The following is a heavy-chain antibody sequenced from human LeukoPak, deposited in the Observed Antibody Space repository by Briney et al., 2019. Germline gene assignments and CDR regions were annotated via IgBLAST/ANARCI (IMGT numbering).Heavy chain of an antibody. J-gene: IGHJ5*02. CDR1: GYTFTGYY. CDR2: INPNSGGT. Sequence: ASVKVSCKASGYTFTGYYMHWVRQAPGQGLEWMGWINPNSGGTNYAQKFPGRVTITRDTSISTAYLELSRLRSDDTAVYYCARGRMVVTSWFDPWGQGTLVTVSS. CDR3: ARGRMVVTSWFDP. V-gene: IGHV1-2*02. D-gene: IGHD2-15*01.